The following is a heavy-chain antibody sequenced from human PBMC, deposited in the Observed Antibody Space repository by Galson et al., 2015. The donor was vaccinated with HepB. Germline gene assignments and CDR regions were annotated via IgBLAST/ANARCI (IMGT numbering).Heavy chain of an antibody. CDR1: QFTFSTYA. CDR3: ARDSQGDPFDY. J-gene: IGHJ4*02. Sequence: SLRLSCAASQFTFSTYAMHWVRQAPGKGLEWVAVISYDGNTKHYAHSVEGRFTISRDNSKNKLYLQMNSLRAADTALYYCARDSQGDPFDYWGQGTLVIVSS. CDR2: ISYDGNTK. V-gene: IGHV3-30*19. D-gene: IGHD3-16*01.